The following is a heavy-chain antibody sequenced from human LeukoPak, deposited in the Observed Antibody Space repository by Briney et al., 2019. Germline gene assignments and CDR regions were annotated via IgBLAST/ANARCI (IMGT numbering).Heavy chain of an antibody. D-gene: IGHD4-17*01. CDR1: GFTFSSYG. CDR2: ISGSGGST. V-gene: IGHV3-23*01. J-gene: IGHJ4*02. CDR3: AIESTVTTPLDY. Sequence: GGSLRLSCAASGFTFSSYGMSWVRQAPGKGLEWVSGISGSGGSTDYADSVKGRFTISRDNSKNTLYLQMNSLRAEDTAVYYCAIESTVTTPLDYWGQGTLVTVSS.